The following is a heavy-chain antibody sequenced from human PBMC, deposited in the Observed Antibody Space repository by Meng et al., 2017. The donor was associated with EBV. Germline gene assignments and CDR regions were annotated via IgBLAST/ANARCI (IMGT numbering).Heavy chain of an antibody. CDR1: GYRFVTYS. Sequence: QVQLVQSGAELKEPGASVKVSCQASGYRFVTYSITWVRQAPGHGLEWMGWISTYSGDTKYAQKFQGRVTLTADTSTTTAYMELRSLVSDDSGVYYCVRDDGYCSTTDCGANWFDPWGQGTLVTVSS. D-gene: IGHD5-24*01. V-gene: IGHV1-18*01. CDR2: ISTYSGDT. CDR3: VRDDGYCSTTDCGANWFDP. J-gene: IGHJ5*02.